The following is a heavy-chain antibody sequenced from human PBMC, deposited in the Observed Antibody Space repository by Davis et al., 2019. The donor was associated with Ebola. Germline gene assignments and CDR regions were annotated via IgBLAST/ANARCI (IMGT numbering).Heavy chain of an antibody. CDR3: ARLYRAGVLVPAAQKYYYYGMDV. V-gene: IGHV4-34*01. Sequence: SETLSLTCAVYGGSFSGYYWSWIPQPPRNGLAWIGEINHSGSTNYNPSLKCRVTISVDTSKNQFSLKLSSVTAADTAVYYCARLYRAGVLVPAAQKYYYYGMDVWGQGTTVTVCS. J-gene: IGHJ6*02. CDR1: GGSFSGYY. D-gene: IGHD2-2*01. CDR2: INHSGST.